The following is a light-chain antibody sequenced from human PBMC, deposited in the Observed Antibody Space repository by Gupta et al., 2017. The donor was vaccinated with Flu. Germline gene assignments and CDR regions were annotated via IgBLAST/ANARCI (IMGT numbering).Light chain of an antibody. J-gene: IGKJ1*01. CDR2: KVS. CDR3: NQWKHCPTT. Sequence: LIWFQQRPGQSPRRLIYKVSNRDSGVPDRFSGSGSGTDFTLKISRGEAEDVGVYYFNQWKHCPTTFGQGTKVEIK. V-gene: IGKV2-30*01.